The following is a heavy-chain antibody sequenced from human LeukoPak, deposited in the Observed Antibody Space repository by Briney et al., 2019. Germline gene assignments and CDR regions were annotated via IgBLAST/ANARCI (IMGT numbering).Heavy chain of an antibody. Sequence: PGGSLRLSCAASGFTFSSYGMHWVRQAPGKGLEWVAFIRYDGSNKYYADSVKGRFTISRDNAKNTLYLQMNSLRAEDTAVYYCAKDRITMIVGVFDYWGQGTLVTVSS. CDR3: AKDRITMIVGVFDY. J-gene: IGHJ4*02. V-gene: IGHV3-30*02. CDR2: IRYDGSNK. D-gene: IGHD3-22*01. CDR1: GFTFSSYG.